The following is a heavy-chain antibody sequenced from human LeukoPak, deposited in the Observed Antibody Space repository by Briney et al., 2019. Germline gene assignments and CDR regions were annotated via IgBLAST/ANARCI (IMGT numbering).Heavy chain of an antibody. V-gene: IGHV3-9*01. CDR1: GFTFDDYA. Sequence: GGSLRLSCAASGFTFDDYAMHWVRQAPGKGLEWVSGISWNSGSIGYADSVKGRFTISRDNAKNSLYLQMNSLRAEDTALYYCAKAYYYDSSGSIAYWGQGTLVTVSS. CDR2: ISWNSGSI. J-gene: IGHJ4*02. D-gene: IGHD3-22*01. CDR3: AKAYYYDSSGSIAY.